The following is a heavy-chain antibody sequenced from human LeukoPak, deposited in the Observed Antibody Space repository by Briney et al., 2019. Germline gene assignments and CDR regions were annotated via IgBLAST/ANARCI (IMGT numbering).Heavy chain of an antibody. Sequence: SETLSLTCTVSGGSISSADYYWSWIRQPPGKGLEWIGYIYYSGSTSYNPSLKNRFTISVDTSKNQFSLNLTSVTAADTAIYYCARHRLPGYYYYGMDGWGQGTTVTVSS. CDR1: GGSISSADYY. CDR2: IYYSGST. V-gene: IGHV4-30-4*01. D-gene: IGHD4-17*01. J-gene: IGHJ6*02. CDR3: ARHRLPGYYYYGMDG.